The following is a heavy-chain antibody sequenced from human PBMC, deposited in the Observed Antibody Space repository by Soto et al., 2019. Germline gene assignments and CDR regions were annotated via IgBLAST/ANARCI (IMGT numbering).Heavy chain of an antibody. V-gene: IGHV1-18*01. J-gene: IGHJ4*02. Sequence: ASVKVSCKASGYTFNNYGITWVRQAPGQGLEWMGWISTNTGNTNYAQKIQDRVTMTTDTSTNTAYMELRSLRSEDTAMYYCTVIQFGGNSPADYWGQGTLVTVSS. D-gene: IGHD3-10*01. CDR2: ISTNTGNT. CDR3: TVIQFGGNSPADY. CDR1: GYTFNNYG.